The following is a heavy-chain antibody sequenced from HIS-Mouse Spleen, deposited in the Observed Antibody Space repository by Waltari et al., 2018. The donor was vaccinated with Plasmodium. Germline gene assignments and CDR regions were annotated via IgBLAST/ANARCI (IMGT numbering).Heavy chain of an antibody. CDR2: IYWDDDK. CDR3: AHRPDCSSTSCYGGFDY. CDR1: GFSLSTSGVG. J-gene: IGHJ4*02. Sequence: QITLKESGPTLVKPTQTLTLTCTFSGFSLSTSGVGVGWIRQPPGKALEWLALIYWDDDKRYSPPLKSRLTITKETSKNQVVLTMTNMDPVDTATYYCAHRPDCSSTSCYGGFDYWGQGTLVTVSS. D-gene: IGHD2-2*01. V-gene: IGHV2-5*02.